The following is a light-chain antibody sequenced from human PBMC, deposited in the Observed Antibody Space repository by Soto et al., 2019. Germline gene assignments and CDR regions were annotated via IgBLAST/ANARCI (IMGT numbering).Light chain of an antibody. CDR2: HTS. CDR3: QRYDNWPLT. Sequence: EIVMTQSPATLSVSPGESATLSCRASQSISGNLAWYQQKPGLAPRLLIYHTSTRATGVPAWFSGSGSGTEFSLTISTLQSEDFAVYYCQRYDNWPLTFGGGTKVDIK. V-gene: IGKV3-15*01. J-gene: IGKJ4*01. CDR1: QSISGN.